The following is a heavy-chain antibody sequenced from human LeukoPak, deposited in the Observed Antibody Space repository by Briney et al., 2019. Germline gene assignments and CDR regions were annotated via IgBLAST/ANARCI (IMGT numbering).Heavy chain of an antibody. Sequence: SETLSLTCTVSGGSVSSGSHYWSWIRQPPGKGLEWIGYIYYSESTNYNPSLKSRVTISVDTSKNQFSLKLSSVTAADTAVYYCASGYCSTTTCPPAWGQGTLVTVSS. J-gene: IGHJ5*02. V-gene: IGHV4-61*01. D-gene: IGHD2-2*01. CDR1: GGSVSSGSHY. CDR2: IYYSEST. CDR3: ASGYCSTTTCPPA.